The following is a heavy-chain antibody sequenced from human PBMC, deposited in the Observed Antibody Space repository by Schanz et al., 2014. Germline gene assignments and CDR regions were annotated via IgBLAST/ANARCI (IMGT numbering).Heavy chain of an antibody. J-gene: IGHJ2*01. CDR1: GFTFSSYV. CDR3: AKGQGAVINNWYFDL. V-gene: IGHV3-23*04. CDR2: ISASGDST. D-gene: IGHD2-21*01. Sequence: EVQVVESGGGFVQPGGSLRLSCAASGFTFSSYVMNWVRQAPGRGLEWVSFISASGDSTHYADSVKGRFTISRDNYMNTLSLQMNGLTADDTAIYYCAKGQGAVINNWYFDLWGRGTLVTVSS.